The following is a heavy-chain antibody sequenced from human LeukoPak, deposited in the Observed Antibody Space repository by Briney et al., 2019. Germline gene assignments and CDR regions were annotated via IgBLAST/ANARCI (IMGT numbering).Heavy chain of an antibody. D-gene: IGHD3-22*01. V-gene: IGHV1-18*01. CDR3: ARLTPGLNGYYYGSYFDY. J-gene: IGHJ4*02. Sequence: ASVKVSCKASGYTFTSYGISWVRQAPGQGLEWMGWISAYNGNTNYAQKLQGRVTMTTDTSTSTAYMELRSLRSDDTAMYYCARLTPGLNGYYYGSYFDYWGQGTLVTVSS. CDR1: GYTFTSYG. CDR2: ISAYNGNT.